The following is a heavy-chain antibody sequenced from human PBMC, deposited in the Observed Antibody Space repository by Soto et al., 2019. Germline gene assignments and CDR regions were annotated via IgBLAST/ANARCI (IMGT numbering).Heavy chain of an antibody. D-gene: IGHD3-10*01. Sequence: LSLTCTVSGGSVSSGSYYWSWIRQPPGKGLEWIGYIYYSGSTNYNPSLKSRVTISVDTSKNQFSLKLSSVTAADTAVYYCARIKRFTMVRGVTFDYWGQGTLVTVSS. CDR3: ARIKRFTMVRGVTFDY. CDR1: GGSVSSGSYY. CDR2: IYYSGST. V-gene: IGHV4-61*01. J-gene: IGHJ4*02.